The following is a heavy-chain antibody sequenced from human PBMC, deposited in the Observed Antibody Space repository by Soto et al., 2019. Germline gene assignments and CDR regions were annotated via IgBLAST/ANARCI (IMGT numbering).Heavy chain of an antibody. V-gene: IGHV1-69*06. J-gene: IGHJ6*02. CDR2: VIPLHNTS. CDR1: GGAFTNYS. D-gene: IGHD1-1*01. CDR3: ASWSAWNPLYYHGMDV. Sequence: QVHLLQSGAEVKKPGSSLKVSCKVSGGAFTNYSLNWVRHSPGQGLEWLGGVIPLHNTSNYSEKFVGRLSVTADISSSTVYMHLSGLTSGDTATYYCASWSAWNPLYYHGMDVWCQGTTVTVSS.